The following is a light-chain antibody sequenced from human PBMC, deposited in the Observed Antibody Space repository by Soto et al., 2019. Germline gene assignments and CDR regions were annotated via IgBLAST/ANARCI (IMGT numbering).Light chain of an antibody. CDR3: QTYDSNLSGAL. J-gene: IGLJ2*01. V-gene: IGLV1-40*01. CDR1: GSNIGAGYD. Sequence: QPVLTQPPSVSGAPGQRVTISCTGSGSNIGAGYDVHWYQQLPGAAPKLLIYANNDRPSGVPDRFSGSRSDTSASLAITGLQAEDEADYYCQTYDSNLSGALFGGGTKVTVL. CDR2: ANN.